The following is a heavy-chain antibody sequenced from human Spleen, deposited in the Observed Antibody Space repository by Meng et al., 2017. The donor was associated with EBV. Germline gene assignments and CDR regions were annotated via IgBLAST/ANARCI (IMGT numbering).Heavy chain of an antibody. Sequence: QVQVVQLGAEVKRPGSPVKVSCKTAGIPFSHSAVSWVRQAPGQGLEWLGGLIPYFGAANYAPKFEGRVTIIADDSTRTHYLELTSLRSDDSGMYYCASESGRGYTPDYWGQGTLVTVSS. V-gene: IGHV1-69*01. J-gene: IGHJ4*02. CDR1: GIPFSHSA. CDR3: ASESGRGYTPDY. D-gene: IGHD3-10*01. CDR2: LIPYFGAA.